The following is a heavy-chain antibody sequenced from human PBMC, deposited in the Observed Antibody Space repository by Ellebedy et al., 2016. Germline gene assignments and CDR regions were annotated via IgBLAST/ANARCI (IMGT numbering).Heavy chain of an antibody. V-gene: IGHV4-59*01. CDR3: ARGRRSHDQFAPFDF. Sequence: GSLRLSCNVSGGSINSYYWSWIRQPPGRGLEWPGYFYNSGSANYNPSLKSRATISGDPSRNQFSLRLNSVTAADTALYYCARGRRSHDQFAPFDFWGQGILVAVST. CDR2: FYNSGSA. CDR1: GGSINSYY. D-gene: IGHD2-15*01. J-gene: IGHJ4*02.